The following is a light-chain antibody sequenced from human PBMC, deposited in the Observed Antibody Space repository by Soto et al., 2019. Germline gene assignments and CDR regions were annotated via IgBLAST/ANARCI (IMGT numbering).Light chain of an antibody. CDR1: QSVSSY. V-gene: IGKV3-11*01. Sequence: EIVLTQSPATLSLSPGERATLSCRASQSVSSYLAWYQHKPGQAPRLLISDASNRATGIPARFSGSGSGTDFTLTISSLEPEDFAVYYCQQRSNWPLPFGQGTKVEIK. CDR2: DAS. J-gene: IGKJ1*01. CDR3: QQRSNWPLP.